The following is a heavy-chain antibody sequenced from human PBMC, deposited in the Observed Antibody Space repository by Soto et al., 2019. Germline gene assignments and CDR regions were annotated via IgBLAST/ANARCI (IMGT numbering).Heavy chain of an antibody. D-gene: IGHD4-17*01. V-gene: IGHV2-5*02. CDR1: GFSLTTSGVG. CDR3: AQRTTTVTWWFDP. CDR2: IYWDDDK. Sequence: QITLKESGPTLVKPTQTLTLTCTFSGFSLTTSGVGVGWIRQPPGKALEWLALIYWDDDKRYSPSLKGRLTIPKDPSTSPVVLTMTHMDPADTATYVCAQRTTTVTWWFDPWGQGTLVTVSS. J-gene: IGHJ5*02.